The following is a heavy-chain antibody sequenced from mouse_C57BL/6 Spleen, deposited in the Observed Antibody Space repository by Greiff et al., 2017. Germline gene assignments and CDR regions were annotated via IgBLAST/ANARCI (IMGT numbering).Heavy chain of an antibody. CDR1: GFTFSDAW. V-gene: IGHV6-6*01. D-gene: IGHD1-1*01. CDR2: IRNKANNHAT. CDR3: TSPDYYGSSPWYFDV. Sequence: EVKVEESGGGLVQPGGSMKLSCAASGFTFSDAWMDWVRQSPETGLEWVAEIRNKANNHATYYAESVKGRFTISRDDSKSSVYLQMNSLRAEDTGIYYCTSPDYYGSSPWYFDVWGTGTTVTVSS. J-gene: IGHJ1*03.